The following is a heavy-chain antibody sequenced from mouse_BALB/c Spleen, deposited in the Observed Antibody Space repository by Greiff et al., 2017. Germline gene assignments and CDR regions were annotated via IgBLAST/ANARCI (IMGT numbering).Heavy chain of an antibody. CDR2: IDPANGNT. CDR1: GFNIKDTY. J-gene: IGHJ4*01. Sequence: EVQLQQSGAELVKPGASVKLSCTASGFNIKDTYMHWVKQRPEQGLEWIGRIDPANGNTKYDPKFQGKATITADTSSNTAYLQLSSLTSEDTAVYYCARGYGSRYAMDYWGQGTSVTVSS. V-gene: IGHV14-3*02. CDR3: ARGYGSRYAMDY. D-gene: IGHD1-1*01.